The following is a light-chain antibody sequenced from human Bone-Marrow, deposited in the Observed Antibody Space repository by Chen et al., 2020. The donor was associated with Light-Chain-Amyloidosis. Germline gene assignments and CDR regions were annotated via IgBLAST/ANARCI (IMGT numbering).Light chain of an antibody. J-gene: IGKJ4*01. V-gene: IGKV3-20*01. CDR1: QTISSNY. CDR2: GSS. CDR3: QQYGTSPLT. Sequence: EIVWTQSPGTLSLSPGEGANLSCRASQTISSNYLTWYQQKFGQAPGLLIYGSSSRATGIPDRFTGSGSGTDFTLTINRLEPEDFAMYYCQQYGTSPLTFGGGTKVEIK.